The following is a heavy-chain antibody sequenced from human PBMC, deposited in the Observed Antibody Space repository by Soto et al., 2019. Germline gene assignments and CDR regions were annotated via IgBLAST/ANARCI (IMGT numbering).Heavy chain of an antibody. V-gene: IGHV5-51*01. Sequence: GESLKISCKSSGYSFTSYWIGWVRQMPGKGLEWMGIIYPGDSDTRYSPSFQGQATISADKSISTAYLQWSSLKASDTAMYYCARVDYYDSSGYLPLYYYYGMDVWGQGTTVTVSS. J-gene: IGHJ6*02. CDR1: GYSFTSYW. CDR2: IYPGDSDT. CDR3: ARVDYYDSSGYLPLYYYYGMDV. D-gene: IGHD3-22*01.